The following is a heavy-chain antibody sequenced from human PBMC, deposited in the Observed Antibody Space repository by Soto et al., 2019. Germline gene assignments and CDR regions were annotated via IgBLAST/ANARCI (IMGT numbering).Heavy chain of an antibody. Sequence: SETLSLTCTVSGGSISSGGYYWSWIRQHPGKGLEWIGYIYYSGSTYYNPSLKSRVTISVDTSKNQFSLKLSSVTAADMAVYYCARAVSPYFGTWFDPWGQGTLVTVSS. D-gene: IGHD3-10*01. V-gene: IGHV4-31*03. CDR3: ARAVSPYFGTWFDP. J-gene: IGHJ5*02. CDR1: GGSISSGGYY. CDR2: IYYSGST.